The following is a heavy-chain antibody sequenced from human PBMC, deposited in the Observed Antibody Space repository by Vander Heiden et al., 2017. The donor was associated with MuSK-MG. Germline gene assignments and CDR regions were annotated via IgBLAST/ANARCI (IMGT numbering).Heavy chain of an antibody. J-gene: IGHJ4*02. Sequence: EVLLLESGGDLVQPGGSLRLSCAASGFTFANYAMTWAGQTPEKGLEWVSTLTDTGDITYYADSVNGRFTISRDNSKDTLYLQMNTLRADDTAVYSCATSRFYYDSGRVGYFDYWGRGTLVTVSS. D-gene: IGHD3-10*01. CDR1: GFTFANYA. CDR3: ATSRFYYDSGRVGYFDY. CDR2: LTDTGDIT. V-gene: IGHV3-23*01.